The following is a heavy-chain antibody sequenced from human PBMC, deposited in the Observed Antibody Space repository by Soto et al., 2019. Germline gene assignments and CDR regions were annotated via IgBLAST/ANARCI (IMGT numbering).Heavy chain of an antibody. CDR1: GFTFSSYA. V-gene: IGHV3-23*01. CDR3: AKGMGGVFPDSRSFDY. J-gene: IGHJ4*02. CDR2: ISTTGDAT. D-gene: IGHD2-8*02. Sequence: EVQVLESGGDLVQPGGSLRLSCAASGFTFSSYAMSWVRQSPGKGLEWVSTISTTGDATFYTDSVKGRFTISRDSSRNTLYLQMNSLRAEDTAAYYCAKGMGGVFPDSRSFDYWGQGTLVTVSS.